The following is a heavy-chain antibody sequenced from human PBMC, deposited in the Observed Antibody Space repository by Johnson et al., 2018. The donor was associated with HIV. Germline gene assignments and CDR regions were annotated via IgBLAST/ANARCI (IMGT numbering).Heavy chain of an antibody. J-gene: IGHJ3*02. D-gene: IGHD4-17*01. V-gene: IGHV3-33*06. CDR3: AKDQYRKLTTVAGI. CDR2: IWYDGSNT. Sequence: QVQLVESGGGLVQPGRSLRLSCAASGFTFSSFGMHWVRQAPGKGLEWVAVIWYDGSNTYYADSVRGRFTLSRDNSKNTVYLQMNSLRAEDTAVYYCAKDQYRKLTTVAGIWGQGTMVTVSS. CDR1: GFTFSSFG.